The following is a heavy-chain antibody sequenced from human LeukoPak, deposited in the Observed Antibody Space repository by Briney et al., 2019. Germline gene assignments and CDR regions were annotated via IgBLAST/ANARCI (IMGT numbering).Heavy chain of an antibody. J-gene: IGHJ3*02. CDR1: GFTFSSYA. CDR2: ISGSGGST. D-gene: IGHD3-3*02. Sequence: GGSLRLSCAASGFTFSSYAMSWVRQAPGKGLEWVSAISGSGGSTYYAHSVKGRFTISRDNSKNTLYLQMNSLRAEDTAVYYCAKDRIFGVARGAFDIWGQGTMVTVSS. CDR3: AKDRIFGVARGAFDI. V-gene: IGHV3-23*01.